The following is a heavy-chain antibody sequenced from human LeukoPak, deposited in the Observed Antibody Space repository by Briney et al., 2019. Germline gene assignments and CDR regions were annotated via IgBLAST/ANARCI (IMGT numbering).Heavy chain of an antibody. CDR1: GFSFSSNW. CDR2: IKRDGSQK. CDR3: AKEGFDS. J-gene: IGHJ4*02. V-gene: IGHV3-7*01. Sequence: GGSLRLSCAAPGFSFSSNWMGWVRQAPGKGLEWVAHIKRDGSQKYYLDSVKGRFTISRDNAENSLYLQMNSLRVEDTAVYYCAKEGFDSWGQGTLVTVSS.